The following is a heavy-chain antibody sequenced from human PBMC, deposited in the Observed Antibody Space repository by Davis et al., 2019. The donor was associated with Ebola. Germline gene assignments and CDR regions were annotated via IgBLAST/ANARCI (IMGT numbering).Heavy chain of an antibody. J-gene: IGHJ5*02. V-gene: IGHV4-59*12. D-gene: IGHD2-15*01. CDR1: GGSISSYY. CDR2: IYYSGST. CDR3: ARKIGYCSGGSCYSGWFDP. Sequence: SETLSLTCTVSGGSISSYYWSWIRQPPGKGLEWIGSIYYSGSTNYNPYLKSRVTISVDTTKNQFSLKLSSVTAADTAVYSCARKIGYCSGGSCYSGWFDPWSQGTLVTVSS.